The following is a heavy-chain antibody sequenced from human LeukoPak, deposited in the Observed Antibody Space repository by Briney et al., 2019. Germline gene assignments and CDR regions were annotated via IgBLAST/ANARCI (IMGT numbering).Heavy chain of an antibody. Sequence: SETLSLTCAVYGGSLSSYYWGWIRQPPGKGLEWIGSIYYSGSTYYNPSLKSRVTISVDTSKNQFSLKLSSVTAADTAVYYCARLPRYDFWSGSNYMDVWGKGTTVTVSS. CDR3: ARLPRYDFWSGSNYMDV. D-gene: IGHD3-3*01. J-gene: IGHJ6*03. CDR2: IYYSGST. V-gene: IGHV4-39*01. CDR1: GGSLSSYY.